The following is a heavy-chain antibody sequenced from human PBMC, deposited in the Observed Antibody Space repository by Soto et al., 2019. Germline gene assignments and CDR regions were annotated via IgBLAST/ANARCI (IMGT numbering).Heavy chain of an antibody. Sequence: QVQHVQSGTEVKKPGASVKVSCKASGYTFTSYAIHWVRQAPGQRPEWMGWINAGNGNTKYSQKFQGRVTITRDTYASTAYMEVSGLGFEDTAVYYCARGSEPAYSSWYVNGDYWGQGTLVTVSS. V-gene: IGHV1-3*01. CDR2: INAGNGNT. CDR3: ARGSEPAYSSWYVNGDY. D-gene: IGHD6-13*01. CDR1: GYTFTSYA. J-gene: IGHJ4*02.